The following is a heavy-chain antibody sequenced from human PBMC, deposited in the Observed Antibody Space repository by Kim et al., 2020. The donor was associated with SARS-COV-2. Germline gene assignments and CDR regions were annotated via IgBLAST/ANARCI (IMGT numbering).Heavy chain of an antibody. CDR2: ISYDGSNK. CDR3: ARAPSGYYYYFDY. J-gene: IGHJ4*01. Sequence: GGSLRLSCAVSGFGFSNHALHWVRQAPGKGLECVAVISYDGSNKYYIDYVKGRFTISRDNPKNTLYLQVNSLRAEDTAVYYCARAPSGYYYYFDYWGHGT. V-gene: IGHV3-30*04. CDR1: GFGFSNHA. D-gene: IGHD3-22*01.